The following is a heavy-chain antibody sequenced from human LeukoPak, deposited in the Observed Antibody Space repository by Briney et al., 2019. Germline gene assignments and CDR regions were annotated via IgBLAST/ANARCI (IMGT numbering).Heavy chain of an antibody. J-gene: IGHJ3*02. V-gene: IGHV3-33*01. Sequence: GGSLRLSCAASGFTFSSYGMDWARQAPGKGLEWVAAIWYDGSNKHYADSVKGRFTISRDNSKNTLYLQMNSLRAEDTAVYYCTREYYYDSRLAFDIWGQGRMVTVSS. CDR2: IWYDGSNK. D-gene: IGHD3-22*01. CDR1: GFTFSSYG. CDR3: TREYYYDSRLAFDI.